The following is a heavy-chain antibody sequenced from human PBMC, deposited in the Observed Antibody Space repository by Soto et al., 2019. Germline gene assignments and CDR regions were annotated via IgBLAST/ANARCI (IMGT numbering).Heavy chain of an antibody. D-gene: IGHD6-13*01. Sequence: QVQLVQSGAEVKKPGSSVKVSCKASGGTFSSYAISWVRQAPGQGLEWMGGIIPIFGTANYAQKFQGRVTITADESTSTASMELSSLRSEDTAVYSCARSIAAAGAFDYWGQGTLVTVSS. CDR3: ARSIAAAGAFDY. J-gene: IGHJ4*02. CDR2: IIPIFGTA. V-gene: IGHV1-69*12. CDR1: GGTFSSYA.